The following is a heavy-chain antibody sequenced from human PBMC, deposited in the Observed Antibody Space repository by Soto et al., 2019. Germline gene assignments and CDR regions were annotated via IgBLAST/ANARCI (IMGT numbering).Heavy chain of an antibody. CDR3: TIGSWSGEVFDI. CDR2: IIPMLGVR. D-gene: IGHD2-21*01. Sequence: QVQLVQSGAEVKKPGSSVKVSCKDSGGTFSTYSMFWVRQAPGQGLEWMGRIIPMLGVRHYAQRFQDRVTIIADKSTATVHMELSSLRSEDTALYSCTIGSWSGEVFDIWGQGTMVTVSS. V-gene: IGHV1-69*02. J-gene: IGHJ3*02. CDR1: GGTFSTYS.